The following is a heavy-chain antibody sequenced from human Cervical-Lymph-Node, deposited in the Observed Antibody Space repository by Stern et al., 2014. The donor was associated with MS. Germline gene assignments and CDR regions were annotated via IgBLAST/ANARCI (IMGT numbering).Heavy chain of an antibody. Sequence: QVQLVQSGAEVKKPGSSVKVSCKASGGTFNNHVISWVRQARGQGLEWMGGIIPMFGTPNYARKLQGRVTIIADKSTSTVHMVLRNLNDEDTAMYYCANRDMGYTYGRHDYWGQGTLVTVS. CDR3: ANRDMGYTYGRHDY. CDR1: GGTFNNHV. D-gene: IGHD5-12*01. CDR2: IIPMFGTP. V-gene: IGHV1-69*06. J-gene: IGHJ4*02.